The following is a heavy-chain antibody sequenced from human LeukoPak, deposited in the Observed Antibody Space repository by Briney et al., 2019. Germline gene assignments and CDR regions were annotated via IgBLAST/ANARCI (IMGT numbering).Heavy chain of an antibody. D-gene: IGHD3-3*01. CDR1: GGSFSGYY. Sequence: SETLSLTCAVYGGSFSGYYWSWIRQPPGKGLEWIGEINHSGSTNYNPSLKSRVTISADTSKNQFSLKLSSVTAADTAVYYCGTTPGGAYYDFWSGSPPDDYWGQGTLVTVSS. J-gene: IGHJ4*02. V-gene: IGHV4-34*01. CDR2: INHSGST. CDR3: GTTPGGAYYDFWSGSPPDDY.